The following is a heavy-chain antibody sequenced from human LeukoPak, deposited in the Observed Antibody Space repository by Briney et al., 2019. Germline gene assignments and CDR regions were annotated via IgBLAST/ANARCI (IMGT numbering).Heavy chain of an antibody. D-gene: IGHD3-3*01. Sequence: SETLSLTCAVSGSSISSDYYWGWIRQPPGKGLEWIGSISHGGSTYYSPSLKSRLTISVDTSKNQFSLNLSSETAADTAVYYCAGAPYNFWSTYLDYWGQGTLVTVSS. CDR2: ISHGGST. J-gene: IGHJ4*02. CDR1: GSSISSDYY. V-gene: IGHV4-38-2*01. CDR3: AGAPYNFWSTYLDY.